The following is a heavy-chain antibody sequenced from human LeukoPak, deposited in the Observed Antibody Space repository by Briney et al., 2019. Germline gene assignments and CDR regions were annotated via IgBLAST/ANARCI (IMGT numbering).Heavy chain of an antibody. CDR1: GFTFNSYW. D-gene: IGHD3-10*01. CDR2: IDPDGSEK. Sequence: GGALRLSCAASGFTFNSYWMSWVRQGPGQGLEWVANIDPDGSEKQYGDSVKGRFTTSRDNAKNSLYLQMNSLRAEDTAIYYCARIYYFGDNNWRYFDNWGQGTLVTVSS. V-gene: IGHV3-7*01. CDR3: ARIYYFGDNNWRYFDN. J-gene: IGHJ4*02.